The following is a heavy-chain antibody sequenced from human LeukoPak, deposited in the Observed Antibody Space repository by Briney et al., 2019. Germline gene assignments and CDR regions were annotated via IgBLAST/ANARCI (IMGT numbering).Heavy chain of an antibody. CDR2: INPDSGGT. Sequence: ASVKVSCKASGYTFTGYYMHWVRQAPGQGLEWMGWINPDSGGTNYAQKFRGRVTMTRDTSISTAYMELSRLRSDGTAVYYCARDLRQMFDYFDYWGQGTLATVSS. D-gene: IGHD3-10*02. CDR1: GYTFTGYY. J-gene: IGHJ4*02. CDR3: ARDLRQMFDYFDY. V-gene: IGHV1-2*02.